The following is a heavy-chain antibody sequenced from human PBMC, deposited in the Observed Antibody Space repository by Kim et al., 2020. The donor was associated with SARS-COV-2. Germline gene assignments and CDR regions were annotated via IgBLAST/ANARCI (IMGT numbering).Heavy chain of an antibody. CDR3: VSALGH. V-gene: IGHV4-4*07. Sequence: YTGGRTNYNPSLQSRVTMAVDMSKNQFSLELSSVTAADTAVYYCVSALGHWGQGTLVTVSS. J-gene: IGHJ4*02. D-gene: IGHD3-16*02. CDR2: YTGGRT.